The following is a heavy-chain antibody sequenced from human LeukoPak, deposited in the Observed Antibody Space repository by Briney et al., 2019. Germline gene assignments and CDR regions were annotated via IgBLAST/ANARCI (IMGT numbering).Heavy chain of an antibody. J-gene: IGHJ5*02. CDR1: GYTFTSYA. CDR3: ARGVEYDFWSGYYTNWFDP. V-gene: IGHV1-3*01. D-gene: IGHD3-3*01. CDR2: INAGNGNT. Sequence: GASVKVSCKASGYTFTSYAMHWVRQAPGQRLEWMGWINAGNGNTKYSQKFQGRVTITRDTSASTAYMELSSLRSEDTAVYYCARGVEYDFWSGYYTNWFDPWGQGTLVTVSS.